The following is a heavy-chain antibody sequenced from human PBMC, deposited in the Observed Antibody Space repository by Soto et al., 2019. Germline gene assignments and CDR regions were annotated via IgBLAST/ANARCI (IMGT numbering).Heavy chain of an antibody. CDR2: INPNSGGT. J-gene: IGHJ5*02. CDR1: GYTFTGYY. CDR3: ARFYSSSSRWFDP. Sequence: WASVKVSCKASGYTFTGYYMHWVRQAPGQGLEWMGWINPNSGGTNYEQKFQGRVTMTRDTSISTAYMELSRLRSDDTAVYYCARFYSSSSRWFDPWGQGTLVTVSS. V-gene: IGHV1-2*02. D-gene: IGHD6-6*01.